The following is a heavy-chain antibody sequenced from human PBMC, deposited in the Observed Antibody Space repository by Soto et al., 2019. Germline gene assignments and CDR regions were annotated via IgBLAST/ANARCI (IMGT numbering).Heavy chain of an antibody. D-gene: IGHD4-17*01. CDR3: ARGYDYGDYVRAFDI. CDR1: GFTFSSYS. CDR2: ISSSSSYI. J-gene: IGHJ3*02. V-gene: IGHV3-21*01. Sequence: GGSLRLSCAASGFTFSSYSMNWVRQAPGKGLEWVSSISSSSSYIYYADSVKGRFTISRDNAKNSLYLQMNSLRAEDTAVYYCARGYDYGDYVRAFDIWGQGTMVTVSS.